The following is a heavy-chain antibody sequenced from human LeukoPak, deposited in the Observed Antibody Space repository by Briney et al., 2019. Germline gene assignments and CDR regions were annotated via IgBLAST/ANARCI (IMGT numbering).Heavy chain of an antibody. Sequence: PGGSLRLSCAASGFTFRSYGMHWVRQAPGKGLEWVAVVSHDGSNTYYADSVKGRFTISRDNSKNTLYLQMNSLRAEDTAVYYYAKDTPLSSWGQGTMVTVSS. CDR3: AKDTPLSS. CDR1: GFTFRSYG. V-gene: IGHV3-30*18. J-gene: IGHJ3*01. CDR2: VSHDGSNT.